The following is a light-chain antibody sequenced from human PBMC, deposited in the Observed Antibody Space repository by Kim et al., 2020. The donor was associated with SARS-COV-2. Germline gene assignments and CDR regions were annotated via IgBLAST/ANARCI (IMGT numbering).Light chain of an antibody. J-gene: IGLJ3*02. CDR2: EDN. CDR3: QSYDSSNHRV. V-gene: IGLV6-57*01. Sequence: KTVTISCTRSSGSIASNYVQWYQQRPGSSPTTVIYEDNQRPSGVPGRFSGSIDSSSNSASLTISGLKTEDEADYYCQSYDSSNHRVFGGGTQLTVL. CDR1: SGSIASNY.